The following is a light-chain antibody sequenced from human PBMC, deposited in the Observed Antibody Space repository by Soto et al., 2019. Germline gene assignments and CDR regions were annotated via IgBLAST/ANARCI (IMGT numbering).Light chain of an antibody. V-gene: IGKV1-5*01. J-gene: IGKJ2*01. CDR3: QQYNSYSYT. CDR2: GAS. Sequence: DIQITHSPSTLSASVGDRVTLTCRSSQTISTWLAWYQQKPGKAPKLLIYGASTLQTGVPSRFSGSGSGTEFTLTISSLQPDDFATYYCQQYNSYSYTFGQGTKVDIK. CDR1: QTISTW.